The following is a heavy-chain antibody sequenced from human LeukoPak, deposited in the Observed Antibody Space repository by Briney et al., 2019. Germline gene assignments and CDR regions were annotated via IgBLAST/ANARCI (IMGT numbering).Heavy chain of an antibody. Sequence: GGSLRLSCEASGFSFSTYWMSWVRQAPGKGLEWVANIKQDGSEKYYVDSVKGRFTISRDNAKNSLYLQMNSLRAEDTAVYYCAREALGYCSGGSCYTGGEGGYMDVWGKGTTVTVSS. CDR2: IKQDGSEK. CDR3: AREALGYCSGGSCYTGGEGGYMDV. J-gene: IGHJ6*03. CDR1: GFSFSTYW. D-gene: IGHD2-15*01. V-gene: IGHV3-7*01.